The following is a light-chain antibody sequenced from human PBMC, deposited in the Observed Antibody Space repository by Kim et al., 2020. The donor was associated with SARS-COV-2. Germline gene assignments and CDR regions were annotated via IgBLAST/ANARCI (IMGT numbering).Light chain of an antibody. CDR1: QSVSSN. J-gene: IGKJ4*01. CDR3: QQYDKWPPT. Sequence: MSPGERATRSCRASQSVSSNLAWYQQKPGQIPRLLIFEASTRAPDVPVTFTGSGSGTQFALTISSLQPEDFAVYYCQQYDKWPPTFGGGTKVDIK. V-gene: IGKV3-15*01. CDR2: EAS.